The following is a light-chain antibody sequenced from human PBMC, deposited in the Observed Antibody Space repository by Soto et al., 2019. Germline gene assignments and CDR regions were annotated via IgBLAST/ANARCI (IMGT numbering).Light chain of an antibody. Sequence: QSALAQPASVSGSPGQSITISCTGTSSDVGGYNYVSWYQQHPGKAPKLMIYEVSNRPSGVSNRFSGSRSGNTASLTISGLQAEDEADYYCRSYTSSSTLLYVFGTGTKGTVL. CDR3: RSYTSSSTLLYV. CDR2: EVS. J-gene: IGLJ1*01. V-gene: IGLV2-14*01. CDR1: SSDVGGYNY.